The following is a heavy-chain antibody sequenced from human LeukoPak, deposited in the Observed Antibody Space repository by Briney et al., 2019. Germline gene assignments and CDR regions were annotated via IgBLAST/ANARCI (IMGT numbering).Heavy chain of an antibody. Sequence: PGASLRLSCAASGFTFSNSAMSWVRQAPGKGLEWVSAITGGGSGIYYADSMKSRFTISRDNSKNTLYLQINSLRAEDTAVYHCAKWGDYDVLTGYYVSDYWGQGTLVTVSS. J-gene: IGHJ4*02. CDR2: ITGGGSGI. CDR1: GFTFSNSA. D-gene: IGHD3-9*01. V-gene: IGHV3-23*01. CDR3: AKWGDYDVLTGYYVSDY.